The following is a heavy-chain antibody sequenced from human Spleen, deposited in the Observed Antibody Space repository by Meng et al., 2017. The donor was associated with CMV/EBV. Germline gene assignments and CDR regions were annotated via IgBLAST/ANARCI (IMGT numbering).Heavy chain of an antibody. J-gene: IGHJ5*02. CDR3: ARDLGFRWLDP. CDR2: IYYSEST. V-gene: IGHV4-59*01. CDR1: GGSISSYY. Sequence: SETLSLTCTVSGGSISSYYWSWIRQPPGKGLEWIGYIYYSESTNYNPSLKSRVTISVDTSKNQFSLKLSSVTAADTAVYYCARDLGFRWLDPWGQGTLVTVSS. D-gene: IGHD7-27*01.